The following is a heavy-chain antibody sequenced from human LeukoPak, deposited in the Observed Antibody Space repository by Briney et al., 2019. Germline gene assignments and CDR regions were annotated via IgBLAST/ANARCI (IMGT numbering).Heavy chain of an antibody. CDR1: GFTFDDYA. CDR2: ISWNSGSI. V-gene: IGHV3-9*01. J-gene: IGHJ4*02. D-gene: IGHD3-10*01. Sequence: PGRSLRLSCAASGFTFDDYAMHWVLQAPGKGLEWVSGISWNSGSIGYADSVKGRFTISRDNAKNSLYLQMNSLRAEDTALYYCAKDISGSGKYYFDYWGQGTLVTVSS. CDR3: AKDISGSGKYYFDY.